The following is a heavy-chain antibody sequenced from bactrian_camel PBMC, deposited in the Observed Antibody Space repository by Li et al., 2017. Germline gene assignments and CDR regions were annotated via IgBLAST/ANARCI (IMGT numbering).Heavy chain of an antibody. CDR3: AADLVTDEPSLVEREYYY. CDR2: IDSDGDT. V-gene: IGHV3S26*01. J-gene: IGHJ4*01. Sequence: HVQLVESGGGSVQAGGSLRLSCAAPGYRYDTYCMGWFRQAPGKEREGIATIDSDGDTAYAESMKGRFTISVDNAKNTLYLQMNSLKPEDTATYYRAADLVTDEPSLVEREYYYWGQGTQVTVS. CDR1: GYRYDTYC. D-gene: IGHD1*01.